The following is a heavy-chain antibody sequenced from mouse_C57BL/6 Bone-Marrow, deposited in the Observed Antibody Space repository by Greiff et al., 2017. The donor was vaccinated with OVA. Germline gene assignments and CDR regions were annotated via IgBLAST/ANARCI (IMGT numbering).Heavy chain of an antibody. CDR3: ARKGSHWYFDD. CDR2: IDPEDGDT. CDR1: GFTIKDYY. J-gene: IGHJ1*03. V-gene: IGHV14-2*01. Sequence: EVLLLQSGADLVKPGASVKLSCTASGFTIKDYYMHWVHQTPEQGLEWIGSIDPEDGDTNYAQKFQGKSTITADTSTNTAYLQLSSLTSEDTAVYYCARKGSHWYFDDWGTGTTVTVSS.